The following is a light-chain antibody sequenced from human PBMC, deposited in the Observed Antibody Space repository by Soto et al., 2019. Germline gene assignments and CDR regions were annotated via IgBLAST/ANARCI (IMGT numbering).Light chain of an antibody. V-gene: IGLV2-14*01. Sequence: QSALTQPASVSGSPGQSITISCTGTSSDVGGYNYVSWYPQHPGKAPKLMIYDVSNRPSGVSNRFSGFKSGNTASLTISGLQAEDEADYYCSSYTSSSTLVVFGGGTKLTVL. CDR3: SSYTSSSTLVV. J-gene: IGLJ2*01. CDR2: DVS. CDR1: SSDVGGYNY.